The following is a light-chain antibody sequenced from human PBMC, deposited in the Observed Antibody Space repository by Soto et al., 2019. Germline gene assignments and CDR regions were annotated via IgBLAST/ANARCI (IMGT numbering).Light chain of an antibody. CDR2: ANT. J-gene: IGLJ2*01. CDR3: HSSVSSLSGVV. CDR1: SSNFGAGYD. Sequence: QSVLTQPPSVSGAPGQRVTISCTGSSSNFGAGYDVHWYQQIPGTAPKLLIYANTNRPSGVPDRFSASKSGTSASLAIIGLQADDDADDYCHSSVSSLSGVVFGGGTKVTVL. V-gene: IGLV1-40*01.